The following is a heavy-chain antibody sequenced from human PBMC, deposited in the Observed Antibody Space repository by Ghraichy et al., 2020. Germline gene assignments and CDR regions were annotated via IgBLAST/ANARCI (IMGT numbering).Heavy chain of an antibody. CDR2: IIPIFGTA. CDR3: ASGYSYGLTAHFDY. J-gene: IGHJ4*02. CDR1: GGTFSSYA. D-gene: IGHD5-18*01. V-gene: IGHV1-69*13. Sequence: SVKVSCKASGGTFSSYAISWVRQAPGQGLEWMGGIIPIFGTANYAQKFQGRVTITADESTSTAYMELSSLRSEDTAVYYCASGYSYGLTAHFDYWGQGTLVTVSS.